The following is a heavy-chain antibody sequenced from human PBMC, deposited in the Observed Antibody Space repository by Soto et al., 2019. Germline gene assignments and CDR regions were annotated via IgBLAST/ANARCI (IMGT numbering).Heavy chain of an antibody. CDR1: GFTFTSSA. D-gene: IGHD6-13*01. J-gene: IGHJ6*02. CDR2: IVVGSGNT. V-gene: IGHV1-58*01. CDR3: AAGLSSTAGSYYYYGMDV. Sequence: QMQLVQSGPEVKKPGTSVKVSCKASGFTFTSSAVQWVRQARGQRLEWIGWIVVGSGNTNYAQKFQERVTITRDMSTSTAYMELSSLRSEDTAVYYCAAGLSSTAGSYYYYGMDVWGQGTTVTVSS.